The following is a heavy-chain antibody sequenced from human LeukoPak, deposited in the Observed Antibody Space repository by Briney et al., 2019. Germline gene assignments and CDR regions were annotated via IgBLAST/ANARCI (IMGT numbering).Heavy chain of an antibody. CDR1: GFTFNTYG. V-gene: IGHV3-30*02. J-gene: IGHJ4*02. CDR3: ARSYYYDSSGTPDY. CDR2: TRHDGSND. D-gene: IGHD3-22*01. Sequence: GGSLRLSCAASGFTFNTYGMHWVRQAPGKGLEWVAFTRHDGSNDYYTDSVKGRFTISRDNSKNTLYLQMNSLRAEDTAVYHCARSYYYDSSGTPDYWGQGTLVTVSS.